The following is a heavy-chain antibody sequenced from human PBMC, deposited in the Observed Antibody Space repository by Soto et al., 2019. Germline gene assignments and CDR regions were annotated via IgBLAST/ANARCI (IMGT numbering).Heavy chain of an antibody. CDR2: ISYSGST. Sequence: QLQLHESGPGLVKPSETLSLSCTVSGASVTSGDYWWGWIRQPPGKGLEWIGIISYSGSTLDNPSLRSRLTMSVDTSNNQFSLKVTSVTAADTAVYYCVRQVGSEVWYFDLWGRGTLVTVSS. CDR3: VRQVGSEVWYFDL. J-gene: IGHJ2*01. D-gene: IGHD3-10*01. CDR1: GASVTSGDYW. V-gene: IGHV4-39*01.